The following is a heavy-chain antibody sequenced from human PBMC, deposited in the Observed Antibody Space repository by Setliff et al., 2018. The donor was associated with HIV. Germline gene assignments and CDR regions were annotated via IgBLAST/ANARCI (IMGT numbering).Heavy chain of an antibody. D-gene: IGHD6-19*01. CDR2: MYHGAST. J-gene: IGHJ3*02. Sequence: PSETLSLTCAVSGYSISSGYYGGWIRQTPGKGLEWIGSMYHGASTYYNPSLKSRVTISVDTSKNQFSLKLTSMTAADTAVYYCARVAGGVDAFDIWGQGTMVTVSS. V-gene: IGHV4-38-2*01. CDR1: GYSISSGYY. CDR3: ARVAGGVDAFDI.